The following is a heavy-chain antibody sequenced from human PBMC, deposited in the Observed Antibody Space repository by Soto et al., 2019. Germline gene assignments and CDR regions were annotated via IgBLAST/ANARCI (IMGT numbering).Heavy chain of an antibody. CDR2: ISYDGSNK. V-gene: IGHV3-30-3*01. J-gene: IGHJ4*02. CDR1: GFTFSSYA. CDR3: ANGSFGRSLQLWY. D-gene: IGHD2-21*01. Sequence: QVQLVESGGGVVQPGRSLRLSCAASGFTFSSYAMHWVRQAPGKGLEWVAVISYDGSNKYYADSVKGRFTISRDNSKNTLYLQMNSLRAEDTAVYYCANGSFGRSLQLWYLGQGTLVTVSS.